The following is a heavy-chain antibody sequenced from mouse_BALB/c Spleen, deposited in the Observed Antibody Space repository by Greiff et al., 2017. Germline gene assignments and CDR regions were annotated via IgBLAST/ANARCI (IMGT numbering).Heavy chain of an antibody. D-gene: IGHD2-4*01. CDR3: ARGEDYDKAWFAY. CDR1: GFTFSSYA. V-gene: IGHV5-6-5*01. Sequence: EVQLVESGGGLVKPGGSLKLSCAASGFTFSSYAMSWVRQTPEKRLEWVASISSGGSTYYPDSVKGRFTISRDNARNILYLQMSSLRSEDTAMYYCARGEDYDKAWFAYWGQGTLVTVSA. CDR2: ISSGGST. J-gene: IGHJ3*01.